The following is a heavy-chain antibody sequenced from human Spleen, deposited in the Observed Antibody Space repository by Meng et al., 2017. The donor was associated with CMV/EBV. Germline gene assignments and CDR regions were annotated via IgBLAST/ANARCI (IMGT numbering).Heavy chain of an antibody. CDR2: IYSGGST. D-gene: IGHD4-11*01. Sequence: GESLKISCAASGFTVSSNYMSWVRQAPGKGLEWVSVIYSGGSTYYADSVKGRFTISRDNSKNTLYLQMNSLRAEDTAVYYCARGTRATVTPGYWGQGTLVTVSS. CDR1: GFTVSSNY. J-gene: IGHJ4*02. V-gene: IGHV3-53*01. CDR3: ARGTRATVTPGY.